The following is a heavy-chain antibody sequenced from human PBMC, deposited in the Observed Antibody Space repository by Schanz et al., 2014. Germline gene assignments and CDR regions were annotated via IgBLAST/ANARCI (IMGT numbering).Heavy chain of an antibody. CDR3: AKDAPYPFDL. J-gene: IGHJ2*01. CDR2: ISGDHRNT. CDR1: GFTFSTHA. Sequence: EMQLLESGGGLIQPGGSLRLSCAASGFTFSTHAMSWVRQAPGKGLEWVSSISGDHRNTFYADSVKGRFTISRDNSKITLYLQMNSLRAEDTAIYYCAKDAPYPFDLWGRGPLITVSS. V-gene: IGHV3-23*01.